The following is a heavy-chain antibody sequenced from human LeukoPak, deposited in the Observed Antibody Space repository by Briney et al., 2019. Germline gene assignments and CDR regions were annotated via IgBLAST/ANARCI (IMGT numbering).Heavy chain of an antibody. CDR2: IYHSGST. CDR1: GYSISSGYY. CDR3: ARAGYYYYYYMDV. V-gene: IGHV4-38-2*02. J-gene: IGHJ6*03. Sequence: SETLSLTCIVSGYSISSGYYWGWIRQPPGKGLEWIGSIYHSGSTYYNPSLKSRVTISVDTSKNQFSLNLSSVTAADTAVYYCARAGYYYYYYMDVWGKGTTVTISS.